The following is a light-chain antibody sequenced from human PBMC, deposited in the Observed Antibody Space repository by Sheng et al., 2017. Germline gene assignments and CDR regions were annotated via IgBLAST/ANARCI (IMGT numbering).Light chain of an antibody. CDR2: DVS. CDR1: SSDVGGYNY. CDR3: CSYAGRYTWV. J-gene: IGLJ3*02. V-gene: IGLV2-11*01. Sequence: QSALTQPRSVSGSPGQSVTISCTGTSSDVGGYNYVSWYQQHPGKAPKVMIYDVSKRPSGVPDRFSGPKSGNTASLTISGLQAEDEADYYCCSYAGRYTWVFGGGTKLTVL.